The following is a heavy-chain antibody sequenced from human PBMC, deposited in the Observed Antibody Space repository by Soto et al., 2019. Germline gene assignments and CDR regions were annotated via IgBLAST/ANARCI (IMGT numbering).Heavy chain of an antibody. J-gene: IGHJ4*02. CDR2: ISSSSSYI. Sequence: PGGSLRLSCAASGFTFSSYSMNWVRQAPGKGLEWVSSISSSSSYIYYADSVEGRFTISRDNAKNSLYLQMNSLRAEDTAVYYCAREEETMVRGVIIKPIDYWGQGTLVTVSS. V-gene: IGHV3-21*01. CDR3: AREEETMVRGVIIKPIDY. CDR1: GFTFSSYS. D-gene: IGHD3-10*01.